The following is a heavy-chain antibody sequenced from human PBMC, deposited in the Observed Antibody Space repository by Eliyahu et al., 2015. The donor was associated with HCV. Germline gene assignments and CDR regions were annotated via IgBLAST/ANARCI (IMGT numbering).Heavy chain of an antibody. CDR2: MNPNSGNT. V-gene: IGHV1-8*01. Sequence: QVQLVQSGAEVKKPGASVKVSCKASGYTFTSYDINWVRRATGQGLEWMGWMNPNSGNTGYAQKFQGRVTMTRNTSISTAYMELSSLRSEDTAVYYCARVLRRWFRELLRYYYYMDVWGKGTTVTVSS. J-gene: IGHJ6*03. D-gene: IGHD3-10*01. CDR3: ARVLRRWFRELLRYYYYMDV. CDR1: GYTFTSYD.